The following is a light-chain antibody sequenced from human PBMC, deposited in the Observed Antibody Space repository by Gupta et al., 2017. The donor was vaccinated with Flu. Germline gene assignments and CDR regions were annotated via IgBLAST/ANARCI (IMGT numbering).Light chain of an antibody. CDR3: QQYGNSPKT. J-gene: IGKJ3*01. Sequence: EIVLTQSPGTLSLSPGERATLSCRASQSVSSNYLAWYQQKYGQAPRLLIYGTSNRATGIPDRFSGSGSGTDFALTIIRLDPEDFAVYHCQQYGNSPKTFGPGTKVDI. CDR1: QSVSSNY. CDR2: GTS. V-gene: IGKV3-20*01.